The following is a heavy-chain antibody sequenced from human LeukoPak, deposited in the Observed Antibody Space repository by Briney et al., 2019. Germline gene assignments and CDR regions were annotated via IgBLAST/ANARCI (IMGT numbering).Heavy chain of an antibody. CDR3: ARWYYYETSGLYYGSFDN. D-gene: IGHD3-22*01. Sequence: PGGSLRLSCSASGFTLSSYWMHWVRQAPGKGLVWVSRINTDGSSTNYADSVKGRFTVSRDNAKNTLYLQMNSLRAEDTAVYYCARWYYYETSGLYYGSFDNWGQGTLVTVSS. J-gene: IGHJ5*02. CDR2: INTDGSST. V-gene: IGHV3-74*01. CDR1: GFTLSSYW.